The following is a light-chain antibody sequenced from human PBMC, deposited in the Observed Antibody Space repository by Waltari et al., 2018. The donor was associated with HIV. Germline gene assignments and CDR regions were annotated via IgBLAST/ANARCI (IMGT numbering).Light chain of an antibody. CDR3: AAWDDSLSVVV. J-gene: IGLJ2*01. CDR2: RSI. V-gene: IGLV1-47*01. Sequence: QSVLTQPPSASGTPGQRVTTSCSGSSSNIDSHYVYWYQQLPGTAPKLLIYRSIQRPSGVPDRFSGSKSGTSAPLAISGLRSEDEADYYCAAWDDSLSVVVFGGGTKLTVL. CDR1: SSNIDSHY.